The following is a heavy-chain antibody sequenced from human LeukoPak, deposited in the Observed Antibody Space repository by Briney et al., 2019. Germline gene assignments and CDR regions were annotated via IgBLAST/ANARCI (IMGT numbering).Heavy chain of an antibody. V-gene: IGHV3-74*01. CDR3: ARARFGWNDVLGIDY. J-gene: IGHJ4*02. Sequence: GGSLRLSCAASGFTFSSYAVSWVRQAPGKGLVWVSRIISDGSSTSYADSVKGRFTISRDNARNTLFLQMNSLRAEDTAVYYCARARFGWNDVLGIDYWGQGTLVTVSS. CDR2: IISDGSST. CDR1: GFTFSSYA. D-gene: IGHD1-1*01.